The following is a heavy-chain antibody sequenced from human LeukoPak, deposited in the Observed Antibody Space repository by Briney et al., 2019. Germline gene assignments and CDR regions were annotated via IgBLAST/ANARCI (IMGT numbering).Heavy chain of an antibody. J-gene: IGHJ3*02. CDR1: GGSISSYY. D-gene: IGHD2-2*01. Sequence: SETLFLTCTVSGGSISSYYWSWIRQPPGKGLEWIGYIYYSGSTNYNPSLKSRVTISVDTSKNQFSLKLSSVTAADTAVYYCARLTTIVVVPAAHDAFDIWGQGTMVTVSS. CDR3: ARLTTIVVVPAAHDAFDI. V-gene: IGHV4-59*01. CDR2: IYYSGST.